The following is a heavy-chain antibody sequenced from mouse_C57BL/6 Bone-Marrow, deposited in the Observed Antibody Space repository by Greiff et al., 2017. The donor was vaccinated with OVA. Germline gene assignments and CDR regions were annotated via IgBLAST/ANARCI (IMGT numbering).Heavy chain of an antibody. CDR3: ARGVYYDYDGGAWFAY. CDR1: GYTFTDYN. V-gene: IGHV1-18*01. CDR2: INSNNGGT. J-gene: IGHJ3*01. D-gene: IGHD2-4*01. Sequence: EVQLQQSGPELAKPGASVKIPCKASGYTFTDYNMDWVKQSHGKSLEWIGDINSNNGGTIYNQKFKGKATLTVDKSSSTAYMELRSLTSEDTAVYYCARGVYYDYDGGAWFAYWGQGTLVTVSA.